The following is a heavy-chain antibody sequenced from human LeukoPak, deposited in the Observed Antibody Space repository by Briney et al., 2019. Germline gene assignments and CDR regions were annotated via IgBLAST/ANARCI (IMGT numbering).Heavy chain of an antibody. CDR1: GGSISSNNW. CDR3: ASSPYDFWSGYYTGDAFDI. Sequence: SGTLSLTCAVSGGSISSNNWWSWVRQPPGKGLEWIGEIYHSGGTTYNPSLESRVTISVDKSKNQFSLKLSSVTAADTAVYYCASSPYDFWSGYYTGDAFDIWGQGTMVTVSS. CDR2: IYHSGGT. V-gene: IGHV4-4*02. D-gene: IGHD3-3*01. J-gene: IGHJ3*02.